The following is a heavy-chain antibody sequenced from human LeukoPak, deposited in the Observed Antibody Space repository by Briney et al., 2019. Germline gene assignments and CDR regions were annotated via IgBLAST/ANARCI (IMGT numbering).Heavy chain of an antibody. J-gene: IGHJ6*03. Sequence: SETLSLTCTVSGGSISSSSYYWGWIRQPPGKGLEWIGSIYYSGSTYYNPSLKSRVTISVDRSKNQFSLKLSSVTAADTAVYYCARAVQYSSSSENNYYYYYMDVWGKGTTVTVSS. V-gene: IGHV4-39*07. D-gene: IGHD6-6*01. CDR3: ARAVQYSSSSENNYYYYYMDV. CDR2: IYYSGST. CDR1: GGSISSSSYY.